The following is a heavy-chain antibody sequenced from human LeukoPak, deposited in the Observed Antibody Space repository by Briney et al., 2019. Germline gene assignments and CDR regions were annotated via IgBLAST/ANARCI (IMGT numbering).Heavy chain of an antibody. V-gene: IGHV3-48*03. CDR3: AASVGFCTNGVCYKYYYGMDV. J-gene: IGHJ6*02. Sequence: GGSLRLSCAASGFTFSNYDLTWVRQAPGKGLEWLSYISSSGSTIYYADSVKGRFSISRDNAKNSLYLQMNSLSADDTAVYYCAASVGFCTNGVCYKYYYGMDVWGQGTTVTVSS. CDR2: ISSSGSTI. D-gene: IGHD2-8*01. CDR1: GFTFSNYD.